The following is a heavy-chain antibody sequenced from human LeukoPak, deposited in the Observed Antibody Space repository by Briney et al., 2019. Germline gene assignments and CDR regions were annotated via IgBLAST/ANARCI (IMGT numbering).Heavy chain of an antibody. CDR1: GITFTDAW. CDR3: TPVMVEDRGF. D-gene: IGHD2-21*01. V-gene: IGHV3-15*01. CDR2: IKIKIHGETT. J-gene: IGHJ4*02. Sequence: PGGSLRLSCVASGITFTDAWMIWVRQAPGKGLEWVGRIKIKIHGETTDYAAPVEGRFIISRDDSKNTIYLQMNRLIIDDTAIYYCTPVMVEDRGFWGQGTLVTVSS.